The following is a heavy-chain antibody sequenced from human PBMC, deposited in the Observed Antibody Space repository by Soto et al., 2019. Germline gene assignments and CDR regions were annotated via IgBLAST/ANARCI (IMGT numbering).Heavy chain of an antibody. CDR1: GFTFDDYA. V-gene: IGHV3-9*01. Sequence: EVQLVESGGGLVQPGRSLRLSCAASGFTFDDYAMHWVRQAPGKGLEWVSGINWNSGSIGYADSVKGRFTISRDNAKNSLYLKMNRLRAEDTAVYYCAKDMGDTASMDVGDAVDLWGQGKRVTVSS. D-gene: IGHD5-18*01. J-gene: IGHJ3*01. CDR2: INWNSGSI. CDR3: AKDMGDTASMDVGDAVDL.